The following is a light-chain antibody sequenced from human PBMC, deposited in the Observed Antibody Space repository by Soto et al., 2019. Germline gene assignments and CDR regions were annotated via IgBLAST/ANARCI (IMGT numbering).Light chain of an antibody. CDR1: DSNIGRNT. J-gene: IGLJ3*02. V-gene: IGLV1-44*01. CDR3: SSGDDSRTGVV. CDR2: SHN. Sequence: QSVLTQSPSASGTPGQRVTISCSGSDSNIGRNTVNWYQHLPGTAPKLVIFSHNKRPSGVPDRFSGSTSGTSASLAISDLQSEDEAYYYCSSGDDSRTGVVFGGGTKLTVL.